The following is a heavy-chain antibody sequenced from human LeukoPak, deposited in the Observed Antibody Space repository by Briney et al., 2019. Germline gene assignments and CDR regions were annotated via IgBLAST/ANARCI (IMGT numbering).Heavy chain of an antibody. CDR1: GFTFSDYY. V-gene: IGHV3-11*03. J-gene: IGHJ6*02. CDR2: INPTSGYT. D-gene: IGHD4-17*01. CDR3: ARNAYGAQTPSDV. Sequence: GGSLRLSCAASGFTFSDYYMSWIRQAPGKGLEWLSYINPTSGYTPYADSVRGRFTISRDNAKNSLYLQMNSLRAEDTAVYYCARNAYGAQTPSDVWGRGTTVTVSS.